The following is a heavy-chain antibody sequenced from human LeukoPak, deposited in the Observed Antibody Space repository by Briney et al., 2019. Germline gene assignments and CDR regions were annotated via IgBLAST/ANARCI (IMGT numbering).Heavy chain of an antibody. D-gene: IGHD6-6*01. J-gene: IGHJ4*02. CDR1: GGSISSYY. Sequence: PSETLSLTCTVSGGSISSYYWSWIRQPPGKGLEWIGYIYYSGSTNYNPSLKSRVTISVDTSKNQFSLKLSSVTAADTAVYYCARGPEQLVLIDYWGQGTLVTVSS. V-gene: IGHV4-59*01. CDR2: IYYSGST. CDR3: ARGPEQLVLIDY.